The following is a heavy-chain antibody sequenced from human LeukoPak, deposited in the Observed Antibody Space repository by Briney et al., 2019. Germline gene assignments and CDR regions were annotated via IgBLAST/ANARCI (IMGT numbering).Heavy chain of an antibody. D-gene: IGHD2-2*01. CDR3: ARAPGWSSTSWSFSDY. Sequence: ASVKVSCKASGYTFTGYYMHWVRQAPGQGLEWMGWINPNSGGTNYAQKFQGRVTMTRDTSISTAYMELSRLRSDDTAVYYCARAPGWSSTSWSFSDYWGQGTLVTVSS. J-gene: IGHJ4*02. V-gene: IGHV1-2*02. CDR1: GYTFTGYY. CDR2: INPNSGGT.